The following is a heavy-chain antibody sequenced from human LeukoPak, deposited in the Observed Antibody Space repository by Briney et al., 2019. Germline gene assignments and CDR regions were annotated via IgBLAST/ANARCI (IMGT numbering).Heavy chain of an antibody. CDR2: IYYSGST. CDR1: GGSISSYY. Sequence: PSETLSLTCTVSGGSISSYYWSWIRQPPGKGLEWIGYIYYSGSTNYNTSLKSRVTISVDTSKNQFSLKLSSVTAADTAVYYCARFWAAPRYCSSTSCSPYWFDPWGQGTLVTVSS. J-gene: IGHJ5*02. D-gene: IGHD2-2*01. V-gene: IGHV4-59*01. CDR3: ARFWAAPRYCSSTSCSPYWFDP.